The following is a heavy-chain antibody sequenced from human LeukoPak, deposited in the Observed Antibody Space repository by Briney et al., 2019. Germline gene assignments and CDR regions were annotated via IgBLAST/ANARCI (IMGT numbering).Heavy chain of an antibody. V-gene: IGHV3-30*18. CDR1: GFTFSSYG. Sequence: GGSLRLSCAASGFTFSSYGMRWVRQAPGKGLEWVAVISYDGSNKYYADSVKGRFTISRDNSKNTLYLQMNSLRAEDTAVYYCAKVSWELQFDYWGQGTLVTVSS. J-gene: IGHJ4*02. CDR3: AKVSWELQFDY. D-gene: IGHD1-26*01. CDR2: ISYDGSNK.